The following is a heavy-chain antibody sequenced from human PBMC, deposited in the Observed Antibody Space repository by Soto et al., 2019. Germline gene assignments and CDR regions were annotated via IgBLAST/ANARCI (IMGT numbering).Heavy chain of an antibody. CDR2: IYYSGNI. D-gene: IGHD2-15*01. CDR1: CGSMSGHY. Sequence: SETLSLTCTVSCGSMSGHYWTWIRQTPGKGLQWIGYIYYSGNINYNPSLTGRVTMSLDTSKNQFSLQLSYVTAADTAVYFCAKYRRTDAEGYTFDYWGQGAPVTVS. V-gene: IGHV4-59*11. CDR3: AKYRRTDAEGYTFDY. J-gene: IGHJ4*02.